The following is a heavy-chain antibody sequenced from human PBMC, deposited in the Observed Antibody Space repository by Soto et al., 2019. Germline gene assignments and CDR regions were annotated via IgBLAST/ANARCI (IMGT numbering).Heavy chain of an antibody. J-gene: IGHJ4*02. CDR3: SVSIFGVVHY. CDR1: GFSLRSQW. CDR2: SSPDGST. Sequence: GGSLRLSCAASGFSLRSQWMHWIRQTPGKGLEWVSRSSPDGSTLYADSVKGRFTISRDNAKNTVYLQMNSLRVEDTAMYYRSVSIFGVVHYWGQGTLVTVSS. D-gene: IGHD3-3*01. V-gene: IGHV3-74*03.